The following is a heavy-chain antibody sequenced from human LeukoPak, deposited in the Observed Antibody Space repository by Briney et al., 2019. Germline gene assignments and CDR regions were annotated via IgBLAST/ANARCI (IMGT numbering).Heavy chain of an antibody. V-gene: IGHV1-69*05. D-gene: IGHD3-22*01. Sequence: GASVKVSCKASGGTFSSYAISWVRQAPGQGLEWMGGIIPIFGTANYAQKFQGRVTITTDESTSTAYMGLSSLRSEDTAVYYCARDPFSQPYYDSSGYGGQWGQGTLVTVSS. CDR2: IIPIFGTA. CDR1: GGTFSSYA. J-gene: IGHJ4*02. CDR3: ARDPFSQPYYDSSGYGGQ.